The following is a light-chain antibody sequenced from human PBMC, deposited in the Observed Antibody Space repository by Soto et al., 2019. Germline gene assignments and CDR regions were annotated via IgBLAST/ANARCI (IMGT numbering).Light chain of an antibody. Sequence: AIRMTQSPSSFSASTGDRVTITCRASQTISNYLAWYQQRPGKAPKLLIYGASTLQSGVPSRFSGSGSGTDFTLTISFLQSEDFAIYYCQHYYDYPRTFGQGTKVEIK. V-gene: IGKV1-8*01. CDR2: GAS. J-gene: IGKJ1*01. CDR3: QHYYDYPRT. CDR1: QTISNY.